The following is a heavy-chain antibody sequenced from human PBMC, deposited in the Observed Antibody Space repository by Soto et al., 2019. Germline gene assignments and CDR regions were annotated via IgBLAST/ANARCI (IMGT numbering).Heavy chain of an antibody. CDR1: GFTFSSYG. Sequence: QVQLVESGGGVVQPGRSLRLSCAASGFTFSSYGMHWVRQAPGKGLERVAVIWYDGSNKYYADSVKGRFTISRDNSKNTLYLQMNSLRAEDTAVYYCARDWGGRAFGVVTQPGYWGQGTLVTVSS. D-gene: IGHD3-3*01. CDR3: ARDWGGRAFGVVTQPGY. J-gene: IGHJ4*02. V-gene: IGHV3-33*01. CDR2: IWYDGSNK.